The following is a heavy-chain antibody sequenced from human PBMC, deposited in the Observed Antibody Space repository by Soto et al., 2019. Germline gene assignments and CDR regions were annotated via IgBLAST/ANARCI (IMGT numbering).Heavy chain of an antibody. J-gene: IGHJ5*02. D-gene: IGHD6-19*01. V-gene: IGHV1-3*04. CDR2: INTGNGNT. Sequence: VASVKVSCKASGYTFPNYIIHWVRQAPGQRLEWMGWINTGNGNTKYSQRLQGRITITSDTSASTAYMELSSLRSEDTALYYCARVAVAGIVGWFDPWGQGTLVTVSS. CDR1: GYTFPNYI. CDR3: ARVAVAGIVGWFDP.